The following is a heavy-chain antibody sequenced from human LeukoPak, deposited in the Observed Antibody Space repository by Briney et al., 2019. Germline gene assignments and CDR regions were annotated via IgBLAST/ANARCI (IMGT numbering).Heavy chain of an antibody. CDR1: GFTFSSYG. Sequence: GRSLRLSCAASGFTFSSYGMHWVRQAPGKGLEWVANIKQDGSEKYYVDSVKGRFTISRDNAKNSLYLQMNSLRAEDTAVYYCARGAYYDFWSGSGGFDYWGQGTLVTVSS. CDR2: IKQDGSEK. D-gene: IGHD3-3*01. J-gene: IGHJ4*02. V-gene: IGHV3-7*01. CDR3: ARGAYYDFWSGSGGFDY.